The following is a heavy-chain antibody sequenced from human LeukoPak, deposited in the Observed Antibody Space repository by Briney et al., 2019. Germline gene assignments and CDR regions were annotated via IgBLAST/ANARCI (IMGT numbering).Heavy chain of an antibody. V-gene: IGHV1-2*02. CDR3: ARLMSGGSFSFDY. CDR2: INPNTDDT. CDR1: GYTFTGYY. J-gene: IGHJ4*02. D-gene: IGHD1-26*01. Sequence: ASVKVSCKTSGYTFTGYYVHWVRQAPGQGLEWMGCINPNTDDTNYAQKFQGRVTMSRDTSISTAYMELSRLRSDDTAVYYCARLMSGGSFSFDYWGQGTLVTVSS.